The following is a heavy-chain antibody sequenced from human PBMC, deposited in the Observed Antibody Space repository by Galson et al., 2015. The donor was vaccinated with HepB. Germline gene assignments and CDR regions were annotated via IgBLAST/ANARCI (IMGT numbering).Heavy chain of an antibody. CDR3: ASGQSLVPYYYYYGMDV. Sequence: SLRLSCAASGFTFSSYAMHWVRQAPGKGLEWVAVISYDGSNKYYADSVKGRFTISRDNSKNTLYLQMNSLRAEDTAVYYCASGQSLVPYYYYYGMDVWGQGTTVTVSS. V-gene: IGHV3-30-3*01. J-gene: IGHJ6*02. CDR2: ISYDGSNK. CDR1: GFTFSSYA. D-gene: IGHD6-19*01.